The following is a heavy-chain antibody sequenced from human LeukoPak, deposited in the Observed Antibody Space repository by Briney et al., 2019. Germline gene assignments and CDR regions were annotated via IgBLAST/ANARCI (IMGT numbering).Heavy chain of an antibody. V-gene: IGHV1-69*05. J-gene: IGHJ4*02. CDR1: GGTFSSYA. Sequence: SVKVSCKASGGTFSSYAISWVRQAPGQGLEWMGGIIPIFGTANYAQKFQGRVTITTDESTSTAYMELSSLRSEDTAVYYCARTGIAAAGALTHDYWGQGTLVTVSS. CDR2: IIPIFGTA. CDR3: ARTGIAAAGALTHDY. D-gene: IGHD6-13*01.